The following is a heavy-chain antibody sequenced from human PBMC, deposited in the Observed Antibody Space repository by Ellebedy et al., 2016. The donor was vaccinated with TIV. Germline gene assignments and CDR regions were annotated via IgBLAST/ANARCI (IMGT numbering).Heavy chain of an antibody. Sequence: GESLKISCEASGYKFVDYWLAWVRQVPGKGPEWMGIIYPGDSDVRYSPSFRGQVTISADKSISTSYLEWRSLRASDTALYYCARHSDTDGYNWGYYYPMDVWGQGTTVIVSS. V-gene: IGHV5-51*01. CDR2: IYPGDSDV. CDR1: GYKFVDYW. CDR3: ARHSDTDGYNWGYYYPMDV. J-gene: IGHJ6*02. D-gene: IGHD5-24*01.